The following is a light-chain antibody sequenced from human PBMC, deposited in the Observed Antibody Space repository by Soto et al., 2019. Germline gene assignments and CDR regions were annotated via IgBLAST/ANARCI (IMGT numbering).Light chain of an antibody. CDR2: GAS. CDR3: QTYNTAPYT. Sequence: DIQMTQSPYFLSASVGDTVTLTCRASQGIGGSLAWYQHKPGEVPKLLIYGASTLFSGVPSRFSGGGSGTVFTLTISSLQPEDLATYYCQTYNTAPYTFGPGTKV. V-gene: IGKV1-27*01. J-gene: IGKJ2*01. CDR1: QGIGGS.